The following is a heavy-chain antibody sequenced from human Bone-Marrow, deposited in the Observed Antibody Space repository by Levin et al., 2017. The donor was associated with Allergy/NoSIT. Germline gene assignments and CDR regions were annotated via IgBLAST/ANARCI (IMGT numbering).Heavy chain of an antibody. CDR2: IKKDGSEK. D-gene: IGHD5-18*01. CDR1: GFTFSHFW. V-gene: IGHV3-7*01. Sequence: GESLKISCITSGFTFSHFWMTWVRQAPGKGLEWVANIKKDGSEKNYVDSVKGRFSISRDNTKDSVYLQINSLRPEDAAIYFCARGLEDDEDTAYRPFGYWGQGTLVAVSS. CDR3: ARGLEDDEDTAYRPFGY. J-gene: IGHJ4*02.